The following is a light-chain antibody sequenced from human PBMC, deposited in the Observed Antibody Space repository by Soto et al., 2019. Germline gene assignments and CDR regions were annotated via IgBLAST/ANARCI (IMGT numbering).Light chain of an antibody. V-gene: IGKV3-11*01. J-gene: IGKJ3*01. CDR1: QSVSSY. CDR3: QQRSDWPTT. CDR2: DAS. Sequence: ESVLTQSPATLSSSPGERATLACRASQSVSSYLAWYQQKPGQAPRLLIYDASNRATGIPARFSGSGSGTDFTLSISSLEPEDFAVYYCQQRSDWPTTFGPGTKVDI.